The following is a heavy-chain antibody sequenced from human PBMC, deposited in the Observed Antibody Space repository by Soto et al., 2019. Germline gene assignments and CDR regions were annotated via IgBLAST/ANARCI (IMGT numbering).Heavy chain of an antibody. J-gene: IGHJ4*02. Sequence: EVQLVESGGGVVRPGGSLRLSCAASGFTFDDYGMSWVRQAPGKGLEWVSGINWNGGSTGYADSVKGRFTISRDNAKNSLYLQMNSLRAEDTALYHCERGAGCSGCSCYSLFDYLGQGTLVTVSS. CDR2: INWNGGST. V-gene: IGHV3-20*01. D-gene: IGHD2-15*01. CDR3: ERGAGCSGCSCYSLFDY. CDR1: GFTFDDYG.